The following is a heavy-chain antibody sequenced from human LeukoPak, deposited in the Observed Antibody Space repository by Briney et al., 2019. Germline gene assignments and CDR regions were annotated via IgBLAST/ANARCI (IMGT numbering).Heavy chain of an antibody. Sequence: GGSLRLSCAASAFTFSRYGMHWVRQAPGKGLEWVAFIRYDGSNKQYADSVKGRFTISRDNSKNTLYLQMNSLRAEDTAVYYCAKGFSIGGYFDYWGQGTLDTVSS. CDR2: IRYDGSNK. CDR1: AFTFSRYG. J-gene: IGHJ4*02. CDR3: AKGFSIGGYFDY. V-gene: IGHV3-30*02. D-gene: IGHD2/OR15-2a*01.